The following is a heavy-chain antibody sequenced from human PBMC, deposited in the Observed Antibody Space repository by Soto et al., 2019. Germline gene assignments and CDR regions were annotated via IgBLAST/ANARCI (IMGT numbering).Heavy chain of an antibody. CDR3: ARSRTGNTYGGMDV. D-gene: IGHD1-7*01. Sequence: EVQLVESGGDLVQPGGSLRLSCAASGFAVSSNYMTWVRQAPGKGLEWVSVIHSGGDTHYADSVRGRFTISRDHSKNTLYRQMNSLRAEDTAVYYCARSRTGNTYGGMDVLGQGTTVTVSS. J-gene: IGHJ6*02. CDR1: GFAVSSNY. CDR2: IHSGGDT. V-gene: IGHV3-66*01.